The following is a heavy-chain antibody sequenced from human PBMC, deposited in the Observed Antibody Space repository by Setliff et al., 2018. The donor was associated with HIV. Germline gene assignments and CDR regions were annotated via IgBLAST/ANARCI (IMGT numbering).Heavy chain of an antibody. J-gene: IGHJ4*02. CDR1: GFTFSNYA. D-gene: IGHD2-15*01. Sequence: GGSLRLSCAASGFTFSNYAMSWVHQAPGKGLEWVSGISGSGGSTYYVDSVKGRFTISRDNSKNTLYLQMNSLGAADTAVYYCAKNIAGVCYSGLDYWGQGALVTVSS. CDR3: AKNIAGVCYSGLDY. CDR2: ISGSGGST. V-gene: IGHV3-23*01.